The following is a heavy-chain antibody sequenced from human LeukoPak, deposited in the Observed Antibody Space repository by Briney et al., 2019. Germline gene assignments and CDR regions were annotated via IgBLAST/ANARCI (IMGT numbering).Heavy chain of an antibody. Sequence: PSETLSLTCTVSGYSISSGYYWGWIRQPPGKGLEWIGSIYHSGSTYYNPSLKSRVTISVDTSKNQFSLKLSSVTAADTAVYYCARGDDYGDYVESYAFDIWGQGTMVTVSS. CDR1: GYSISSGYY. V-gene: IGHV4-38-2*02. D-gene: IGHD4-17*01. J-gene: IGHJ3*02. CDR2: IYHSGST. CDR3: ARGDDYGDYVESYAFDI.